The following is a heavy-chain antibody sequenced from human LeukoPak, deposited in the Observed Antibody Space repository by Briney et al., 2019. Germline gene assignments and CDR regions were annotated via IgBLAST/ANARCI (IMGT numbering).Heavy chain of an antibody. J-gene: IGHJ4*02. Sequence: GGSLRLSCAASGFTFSSYSMNWVRQAPGKGLEWVSSISSSSSYIYYADSVKGRFTISRDNAKNSLYLQMNSLRAEDTAVYYCARESTAMFTPYYFDYWGQGTLVTVSS. CDR1: GFTFSSYS. V-gene: IGHV3-21*01. CDR2: ISSSSSYI. CDR3: ARESTAMFTPYYFDY. D-gene: IGHD5-18*01.